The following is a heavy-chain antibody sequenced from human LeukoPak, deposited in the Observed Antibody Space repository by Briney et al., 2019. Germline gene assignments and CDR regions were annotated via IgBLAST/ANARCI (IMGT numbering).Heavy chain of an antibody. Sequence: SETPSLTCTVSGGSISSYYWSWIRQPPGKGLEWIGYIYYSGSTNYNPSLKSRVTISVDTSKNQFSLKLSSVTAADTAVYYCASCGSTSCPRWAFDIWGQGTMVTVSS. V-gene: IGHV4-59*01. CDR2: IYYSGST. CDR3: ASCGSTSCPRWAFDI. D-gene: IGHD2-2*01. CDR1: GGSISSYY. J-gene: IGHJ3*02.